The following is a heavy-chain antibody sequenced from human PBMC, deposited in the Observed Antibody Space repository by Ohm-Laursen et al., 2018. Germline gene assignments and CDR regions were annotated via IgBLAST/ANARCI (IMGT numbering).Heavy chain of an antibody. CDR1: GGTFSSYA. J-gene: IGHJ5*02. CDR2: IIPIFGTA. V-gene: IGHV1-69*06. D-gene: IGHD3-22*01. Sequence: VASVKVSCKASGGTFSSYAISWVRQAPGQGLEWMGGIIPIFGTANYAQKFQGRVTITADKSTSTAYMEPSRLRSDDTAVYYCARAYDSSGYYSYNWFDPWGQGTLVSVSS. CDR3: ARAYDSSGYYSYNWFDP.